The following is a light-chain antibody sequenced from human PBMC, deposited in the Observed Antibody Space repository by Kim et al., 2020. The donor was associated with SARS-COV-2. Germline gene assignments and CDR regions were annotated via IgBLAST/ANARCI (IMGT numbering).Light chain of an antibody. CDR1: QSIGSG. J-gene: IGKJ4*01. Sequence: PGEGASRSCRASQSIGSGVAWYQETRGQAPRLRIYDAAIRATGIPDRFSGSGSGTDFTLTIGSLDPGDCGVYFCQQHSKWPPAASFGGGTKVDIK. V-gene: IGKV3-11*01. CDR2: DAA. CDR3: QQHSKWPPAAS.